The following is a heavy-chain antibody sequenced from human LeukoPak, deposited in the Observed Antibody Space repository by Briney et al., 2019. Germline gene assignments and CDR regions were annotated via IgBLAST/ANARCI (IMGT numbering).Heavy chain of an antibody. CDR1: GGTFSSYA. V-gene: IGHV1-69*05. CDR2: IIPIFGTA. CDR3: ARASYDFWSGYYIGNAFDI. J-gene: IGHJ3*02. Sequence: SVKVSCKASGGTFSSYAISWVRQAPGQGLEWMGRIIPIFGTANYAQKFQGRVTITTDESTSTAYMELSSLRSEDTAVYYCARASYDFWSGYYIGNAFDIWGQGTKVTVSS. D-gene: IGHD3-3*01.